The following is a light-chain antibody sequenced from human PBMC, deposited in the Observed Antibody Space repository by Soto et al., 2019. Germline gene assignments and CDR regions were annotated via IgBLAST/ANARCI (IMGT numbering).Light chain of an antibody. V-gene: IGKV2-40*01. CDR3: MHRLEFPRT. CDR2: TVS. CDR1: KSLLCRAGGTLH. J-gene: IGKJ4*01. Sequence: GITRTPLYRPVTSAQPASLSCRSSKSLLCRAGGTLHLDWYVQKPGQSPPLLNYTVSYRAPGVPDRFNGIGSGTDFILKISRVEAADVGVYYCMHRLEFPRTFGGGTKFDIK.